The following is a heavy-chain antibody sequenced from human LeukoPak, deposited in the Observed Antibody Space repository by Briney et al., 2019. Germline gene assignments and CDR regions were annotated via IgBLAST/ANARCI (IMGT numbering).Heavy chain of an antibody. V-gene: IGHV4-59*01. Sequence: SETLSLTCTVSGGSISSYYWSWIRQPPGKGLEWIGYIYYSGSTNYNPSLKSRVTISVDTSKNQFSLKLSSVTAADTAVYYCARAPYYGSRSDAFDIWGQGTMVTVSS. CDR1: GGSISSYY. CDR2: IYYSGST. CDR3: ARAPYYGSRSDAFDI. J-gene: IGHJ3*02. D-gene: IGHD3-10*01.